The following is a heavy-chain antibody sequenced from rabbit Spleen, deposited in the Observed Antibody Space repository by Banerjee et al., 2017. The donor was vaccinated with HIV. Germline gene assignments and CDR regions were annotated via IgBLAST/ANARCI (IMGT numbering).Heavy chain of an antibody. Sequence: QLKETGGGLVQPGGSLTLSCKASGFDFSSYGVSWVRQAPGKGLEWIGYIDPIFHITAYANWVNGRFSISRENPQNTVYLQLNSLTAADTATYFCVREVAGKFSLWGPGTLVTVS. V-gene: IGHV1S7*01. D-gene: IGHD4-1*01. J-gene: IGHJ4*01. CDR1: GFDFSSYG. CDR3: VREVAGKFSL. CDR2: IDPIFHIT.